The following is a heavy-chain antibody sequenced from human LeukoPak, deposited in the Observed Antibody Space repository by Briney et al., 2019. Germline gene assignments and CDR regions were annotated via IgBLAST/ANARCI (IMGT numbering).Heavy chain of an antibody. Sequence: SETLSLTCTVSGGSISSFFWSWIRQPPGKGLEWIGYVHSSGSTNYNPSLKSRVTISVDTSKNQFSLKLSSVTAADTAVYYCARALRYYYGSGSYSGLRFDPWGQGTLVTVSS. J-gene: IGHJ5*02. CDR1: GGSISSFF. CDR2: VHSSGST. V-gene: IGHV4-59*01. D-gene: IGHD3-10*01. CDR3: ARALRYYYGSGSYSGLRFDP.